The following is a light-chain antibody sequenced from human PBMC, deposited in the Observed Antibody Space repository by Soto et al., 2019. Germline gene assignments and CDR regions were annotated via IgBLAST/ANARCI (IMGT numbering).Light chain of an antibody. V-gene: IGKV3-20*01. CDR3: QQYGSSPTWT. Sequence: EIVLTQSPGTLSLSPGERATLSCRASQSVSSSYLAWYQQKPGQAPRLXIYGASSRATGIPDRFSGSGSGTDFTLTISRLEPEDFAVYYCQQYGSSPTWTFGQGTKVEIK. CDR2: GAS. CDR1: QSVSSSY. J-gene: IGKJ1*01.